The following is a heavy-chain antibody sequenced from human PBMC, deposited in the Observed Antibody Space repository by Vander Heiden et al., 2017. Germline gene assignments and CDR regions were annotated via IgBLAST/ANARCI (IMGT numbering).Heavy chain of an antibody. CDR1: GGSISSYS. CDR2: IYYSGST. Sequence: QVQLQESGPGLVKPSETLSLTCTVSGGSISSYSWSWIRPPPGKGLEWIGYIYYSGSTNYNPYLKSRVTISVDTSKNQFSLKLSSMTAADTAVYYCARDDYGDYVFDYWGQGTLVTVSS. D-gene: IGHD4-17*01. J-gene: IGHJ4*02. V-gene: IGHV4-59*01. CDR3: ARDDYGDYVFDY.